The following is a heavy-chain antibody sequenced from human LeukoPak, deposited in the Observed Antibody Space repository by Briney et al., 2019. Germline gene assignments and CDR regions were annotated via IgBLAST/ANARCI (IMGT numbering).Heavy chain of an antibody. J-gene: IGHJ5*02. CDR1: GGSISSGGYY. V-gene: IGHV4-31*03. D-gene: IGHD6-19*01. CDR3: ARGLSRSSGWYRDNWFDP. CDR2: IYYSGST. Sequence: PSGTLSLTCTVSGGSISSGGYYWSWIRQHPGKGLEWIGYIYYSGSTNYNPSLKSRVTISVDTSKNQFSLKLSSVTAADTAVYYCARGLSRSSGWYRDNWFDPWGQGTLVTVSS.